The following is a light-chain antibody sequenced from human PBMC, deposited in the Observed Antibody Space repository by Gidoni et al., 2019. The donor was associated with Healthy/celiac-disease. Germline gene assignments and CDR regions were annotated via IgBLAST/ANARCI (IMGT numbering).Light chain of an antibody. J-gene: IGKJ1*01. CDR2: AAS. Sequence: DIQMTQSPSSLSASGGDRVTITCRASQSISSYLNWYQQKPGKAPKLLIYAASSLQSGVPSRFSGSGSGTDFTLTISSLQPEDFATYDCQQSYSTPQTFGQGTKVEIK. CDR1: QSISSY. CDR3: QQSYSTPQT. V-gene: IGKV1-39*01.